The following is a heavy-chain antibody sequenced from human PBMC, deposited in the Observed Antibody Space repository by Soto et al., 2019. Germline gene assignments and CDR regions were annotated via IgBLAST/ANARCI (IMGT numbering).Heavy chain of an antibody. CDR1: GFTFSSYA. Sequence: GGSLRLSCAASGFTFSSYAMSWVRQAPGKGLEWVSAFSGSSGSTYYADSVKGRFSISRDNSMNTLYLQMNSLRAEDTAVYYCAKDKELGRYYYDSSASGAFDFWGQGTMVTVSS. CDR3: AKDKELGRYYYDSSASGAFDF. J-gene: IGHJ3*01. D-gene: IGHD3-22*01. CDR2: FSGSSGST. V-gene: IGHV3-23*01.